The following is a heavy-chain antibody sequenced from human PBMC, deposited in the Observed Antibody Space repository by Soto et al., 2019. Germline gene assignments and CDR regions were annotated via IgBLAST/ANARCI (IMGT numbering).Heavy chain of an antibody. V-gene: IGHV1-18*01. CDR2: ISTYNGDT. Sequence: GASVKASCKASGYTFTRSGISWVRHAPGQGLEWMGWISTYNGDTNYAQTFQSRVTMTTDTSTSTVYMGLRSLRSDDTAIYYCAIFGVSPYHYYGLYVRAQGTPVTVSS. D-gene: IGHD3-3*01. CDR1: GYTFTRSG. J-gene: IGHJ6*02. CDR3: AIFGVSPYHYYGLYV.